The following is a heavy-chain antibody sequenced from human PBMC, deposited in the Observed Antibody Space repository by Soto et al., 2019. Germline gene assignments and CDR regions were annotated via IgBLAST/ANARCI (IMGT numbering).Heavy chain of an antibody. D-gene: IGHD4-4*01. CDR2: INAGNDDT. CDR1: GYTFTSYA. Sequence: ASVKVSCKASGYTFTSYAVHWVRQAPGQRLEWMGWINAGNDDTRYSQKFQGRVTMTEDTSADTAYMELSSLRSEDTAVYYCATANSRNYADYWGQGTLVTVS. CDR3: ATANSRNYADY. J-gene: IGHJ4*02. V-gene: IGHV1-3*01.